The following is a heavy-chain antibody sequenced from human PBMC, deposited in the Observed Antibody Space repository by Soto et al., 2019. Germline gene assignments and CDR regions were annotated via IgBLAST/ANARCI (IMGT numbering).Heavy chain of an antibody. D-gene: IGHD3-10*01. V-gene: IGHV1-8*01. CDR1: GFNFTSYD. Sequence: ASVKVFFKASGFNFTSYDINWVRQATGQVLELMGWMNPNSGNTGYAQKFQGRVTMTRNTSISTAYMELSSLRSEDTAVYYCARGRGYYGSGSPHTFDYWGQGTLVTVSS. J-gene: IGHJ4*02. CDR3: ARGRGYYGSGSPHTFDY. CDR2: MNPNSGNT.